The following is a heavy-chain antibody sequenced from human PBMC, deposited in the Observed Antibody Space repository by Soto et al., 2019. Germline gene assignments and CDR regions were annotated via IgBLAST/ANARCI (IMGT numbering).Heavy chain of an antibody. CDR1: GASVSSDSFY. CDR3: ASIPTGYEDFDY. CDR2: IYYSGSP. J-gene: IGHJ4*02. V-gene: IGHV4-61*01. D-gene: IGHD2-21*01. Sequence: SETLSLTCTVSGASVSSDSFYWSWIRQPPGKGLEWIGYIYYSGSPNYNPSLKSRLTISVDTSKHQFSLKLSSVTAADTAVYYCASIPTGYEDFDYWGQGALVTVSS.